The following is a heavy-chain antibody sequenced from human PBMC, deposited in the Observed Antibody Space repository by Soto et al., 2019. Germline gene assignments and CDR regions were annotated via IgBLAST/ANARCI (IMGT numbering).Heavy chain of an antibody. CDR3: ARETRLNYDFWSGPDAFDV. J-gene: IGHJ3*01. CDR2: ISSSGSYI. Sequence: SGGCLRLSCAASGFTFSSYSMNWVRQAPGKGLEWVSSISSSGSYIYYADSVKGRFTISRDNAKNSLYLQMNSLRAEDTAVYYCARETRLNYDFWSGPDAFDVWGQGTMVTVSS. D-gene: IGHD3-3*01. CDR1: GFTFSSYS. V-gene: IGHV3-21*01.